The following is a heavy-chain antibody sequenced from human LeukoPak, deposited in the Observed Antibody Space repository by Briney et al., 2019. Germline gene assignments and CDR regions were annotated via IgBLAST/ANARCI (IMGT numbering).Heavy chain of an antibody. V-gene: IGHV3-30*18. D-gene: IGHD2-21*02. Sequence: GGSLKLSCAASGFTFSSYGMHWVRQAPGKGLEWVAVISYDGSNKYYADSVKGRFTISRDNSKNTLYLQMNSLRAEDTAVYYCAKESFDPIAVVTAPDYWGQGTLVTVSS. CDR1: GFTFSSYG. J-gene: IGHJ4*02. CDR3: AKESFDPIAVVTAPDY. CDR2: ISYDGSNK.